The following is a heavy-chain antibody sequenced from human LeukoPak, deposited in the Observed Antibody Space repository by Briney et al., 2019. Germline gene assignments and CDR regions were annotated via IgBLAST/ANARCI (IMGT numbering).Heavy chain of an antibody. D-gene: IGHD5-12*01. CDR1: GGTFSSYA. CDR3: AKVGSGNDYY. V-gene: IGHV1-69*05. Sequence: SVKVSCKASGGTFSSYAISWVRQAPGQGLEWMGGIIPIFGTANYAQKFQGRVTITTDKSTSTAYMELSSLRAEDTAVYYCAKVGSGNDYYWGQGTLVTVSS. J-gene: IGHJ4*02. CDR2: IIPIFGTA.